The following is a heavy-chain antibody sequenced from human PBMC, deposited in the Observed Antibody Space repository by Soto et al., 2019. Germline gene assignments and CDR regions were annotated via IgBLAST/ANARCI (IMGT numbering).Heavy chain of an antibody. CDR2: IHDDGSIT. V-gene: IGHV3-74*01. Sequence: EVQLVESGGGLVQPGGSLRLSCAASGFTFSSYWMHLVRQAPGKGLVWVARIHDDGSITNYADSEKRRFTISRDNAKNALELQMNSLRAEDTAVYYCGRVPAAAAGIGIDHWGQGILVSVSS. D-gene: IGHD6-13*01. CDR3: GRVPAAAAGIGIDH. J-gene: IGHJ4*02. CDR1: GFTFSSYW.